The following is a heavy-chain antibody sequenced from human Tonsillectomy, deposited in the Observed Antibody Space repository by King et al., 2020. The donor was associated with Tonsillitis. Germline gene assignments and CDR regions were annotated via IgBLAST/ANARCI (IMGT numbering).Heavy chain of an antibody. V-gene: IGHV3-30*02. Sequence: VQLVESGGGVVQPGGSLRLSCVASGFSFSKFAMHWVRQTPGNGLEWVAFIRSDGSDTYYADSVRGRFTISRDNTKNTLYLEMNSLRGGDTALYYCAKDIRAVTGHFDFWGQGTLVTVPS. D-gene: IGHD6-19*01. CDR3: AKDIRAVTGHFDF. CDR1: GFSFSKFA. CDR2: IRSDGSDT. J-gene: IGHJ4*02.